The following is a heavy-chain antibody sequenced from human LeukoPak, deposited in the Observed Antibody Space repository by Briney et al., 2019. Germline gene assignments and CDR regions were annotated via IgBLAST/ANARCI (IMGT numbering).Heavy chain of an antibody. CDR1: GLLFHSWA. J-gene: IGHJ4*02. CDR3: ANGPTCSNDVCEGDFDY. CDR2: ISGSGGST. Sequence: PGGSLRLSCAAWGLLFHSWAMRWVRQAPGKGLEWVSTISGSGGSTYYADSVKGRFTISRDNSKNTVYLQMNSLSAEATAVYYSANGPTCSNDVCEGDFDYWGQGTLVTVSS. V-gene: IGHV3-23*01. D-gene: IGHD2-8*01.